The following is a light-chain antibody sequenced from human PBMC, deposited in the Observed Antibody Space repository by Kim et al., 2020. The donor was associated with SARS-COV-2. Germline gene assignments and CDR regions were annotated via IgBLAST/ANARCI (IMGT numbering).Light chain of an antibody. CDR1: SSDVGGYNY. V-gene: IGLV2-14*01. CDR2: DVS. CDR3: SSYISSSTIRV. J-gene: IGLJ1*01. Sequence: QSALTQPASVSGSPGQSITISCTGTSSDVGGYNYVSWYQQHPGKAPKLMIYDVSKRPSGVPYRFSGSKSGNTASLTISGLQAEDEADYYYSSYISSSTIRVFGTGTKVTVL.